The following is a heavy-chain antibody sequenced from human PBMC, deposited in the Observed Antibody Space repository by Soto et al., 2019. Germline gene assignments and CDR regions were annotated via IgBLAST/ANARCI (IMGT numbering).Heavy chain of an antibody. CDR3: AREEGVGTTLYYFDY. CDR1: GDSVSSNSAA. Sequence: QTLSLTCAISGDSVSSNSAAWSWIRQSPSSGLEWLGRTYYRSKWYDDYAVSVKSRITINPDTSKNQFSLQLNSVTPEDTAVYYCAREEGVGTTLYYFDYWDQGTLVTVSS. V-gene: IGHV6-1*01. D-gene: IGHD1-26*01. CDR2: TYYRSKWYD. J-gene: IGHJ4*02.